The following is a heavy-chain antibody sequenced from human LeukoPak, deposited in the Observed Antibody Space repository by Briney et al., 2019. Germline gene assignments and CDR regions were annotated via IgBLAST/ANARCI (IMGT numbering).Heavy chain of an antibody. Sequence: PSETLSLTCAVYGGSFRGYYWSWIRQPPGKGLEWIGEINHSGSTNYNPSLKSRVTISVDTSKNQFSLKLSSVTAADTAVYYCARSWVTTRGYYFDYWGQGTLVTVSS. J-gene: IGHJ4*02. CDR3: ARSWVTTRGYYFDY. V-gene: IGHV4-34*01. CDR2: INHSGST. CDR1: GGSFRGYY. D-gene: IGHD4-17*01.